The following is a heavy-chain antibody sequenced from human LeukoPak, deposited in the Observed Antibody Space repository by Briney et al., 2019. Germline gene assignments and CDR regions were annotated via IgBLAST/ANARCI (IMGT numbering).Heavy chain of an antibody. CDR2: IYPGDSDT. Sequence: GESLKISCKGSGYSFTSYWIGWVRQMPGKGLEWMGIIYPGDSDTRYSPSFQGQVTISADKSISTAYLQWSSLKASDTAVYYCARGPKYDFWSGYPYYFDYWGQGTLVTVSS. D-gene: IGHD3-3*01. CDR1: GYSFTSYW. V-gene: IGHV5-51*01. CDR3: ARGPKYDFWSGYPYYFDY. J-gene: IGHJ4*02.